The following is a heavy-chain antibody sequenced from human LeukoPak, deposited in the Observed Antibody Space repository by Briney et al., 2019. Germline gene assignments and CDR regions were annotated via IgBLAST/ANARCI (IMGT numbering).Heavy chain of an antibody. CDR2: IYYSGST. CDR3: ARGSSSSTSWHY. CDR1: GGSISSSSYY. V-gene: IGHV4-39*07. J-gene: IGHJ4*02. D-gene: IGHD2-2*01. Sequence: SETLSLTCTVSGGSISSSSYYWGWIRQPPGKGLEWIGTIYYSGSTYYNPSLKSRVTISVDTSKNQFSLKLSSVTAADTAVYYCARGSSSSTSWHYWGQGTLVAVSS.